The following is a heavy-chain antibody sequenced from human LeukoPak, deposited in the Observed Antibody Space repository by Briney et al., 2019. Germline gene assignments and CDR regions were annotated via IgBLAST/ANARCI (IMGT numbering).Heavy chain of an antibody. V-gene: IGHV3-11*06. CDR2: ISSSSSYI. CDR1: GFTFSDYY. Sequence: GGSLRLSCAASGFTFSDYYMSWIRQAPGKGLEWVSYISSSSSYIYYADSVKGRFTISRDNAKNSLYLQMNSLRAEDTAVYYCARDWYYDSSGYYIFGEDAFDIWGQGTMVTVSS. CDR3: ARDWYYDSSGYYIFGEDAFDI. D-gene: IGHD3-22*01. J-gene: IGHJ3*02.